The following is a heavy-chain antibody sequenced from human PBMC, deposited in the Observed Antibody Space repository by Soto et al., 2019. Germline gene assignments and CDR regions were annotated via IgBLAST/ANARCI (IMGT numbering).Heavy chain of an antibody. V-gene: IGHV4-34*01. CDR2: INHSGST. J-gene: IGHJ4*02. Sequence: TLSLICAVYGWSFSGYYWSWIRQPPGKGLEWIGEINHSGSTNYNPSLKSRVTISVDTSKNQFSLKLSSVTAADTAVYYCADLRGYSYGYVYWGQGTLVTVYS. CDR1: GWSFSGYY. D-gene: IGHD5-18*01. CDR3: ADLRGYSYGYVY.